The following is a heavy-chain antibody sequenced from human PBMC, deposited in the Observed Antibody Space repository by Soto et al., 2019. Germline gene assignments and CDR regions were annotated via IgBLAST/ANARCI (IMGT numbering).Heavy chain of an antibody. CDR3: ARMSGDSDY. J-gene: IGHJ4*02. CDR1: GGSISSYY. Sequence: PSETLSLTCTVSGGSISSYYWSWIRQPPGKGLEWIGYIYYSGSTRYSPSFQGQVTISADKSISTAYLQWSSLKASDTAMYYCARMSGDSDYWGQGTLVTVSS. D-gene: IGHD2-8*02. V-gene: IGHV4-59*12. CDR2: IYYSGST.